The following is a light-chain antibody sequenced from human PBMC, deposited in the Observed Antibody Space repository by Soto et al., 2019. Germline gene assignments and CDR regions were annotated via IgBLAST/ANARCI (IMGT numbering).Light chain of an antibody. CDR2: KAS. Sequence: DIQLTQSPSSVSASVGDRVTISCRASQGISSWLAWYQQKPGEAPKLLIYKASTLQTGVPSRFSGSGSGTDFTLTITSLQPEDFATYYCQQYNSYSFGQGTKVDI. CDR1: QGISSW. V-gene: IGKV1D-16*01. J-gene: IGKJ1*01. CDR3: QQYNSYS.